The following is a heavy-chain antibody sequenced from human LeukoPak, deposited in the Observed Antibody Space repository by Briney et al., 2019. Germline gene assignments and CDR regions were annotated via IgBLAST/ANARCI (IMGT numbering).Heavy chain of an antibody. CDR1: GYSFTSYW. J-gene: IGHJ3*02. CDR2: IYPGDSDT. V-gene: IGHV5-51*01. D-gene: IGHD3-22*01. Sequence: GESLKISCKGSGYSFTSYWIGWVRQMPGKGLEWMGIIYPGDSDTRYSPSFQGQVTISADKSISTAYLQWSSLKASDTAMYYCARFVKNYYDSSGYYPDAFDIWGQGIMVTVSS. CDR3: ARFVKNYYDSSGYYPDAFDI.